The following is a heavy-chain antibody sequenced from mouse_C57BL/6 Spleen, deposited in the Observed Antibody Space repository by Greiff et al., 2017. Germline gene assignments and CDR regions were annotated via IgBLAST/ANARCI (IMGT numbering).Heavy chain of an antibody. V-gene: IGHV5-17*01. CDR2: ISSGSSTI. J-gene: IGHJ4*01. CDR1: GFTFSDYG. D-gene: IGHD1-1*01. Sequence: DVHLVESGGGLVKPGGSLKLSCAASGFTFSDYGMHWVRQAPEKGLEWVAYISSGSSTIYYADTVKGRFTISRDNAKNTLFLQMTSLRSEDTAMYYCARELRYSKAMDYWGQGTSVTVSS. CDR3: ARELRYSKAMDY.